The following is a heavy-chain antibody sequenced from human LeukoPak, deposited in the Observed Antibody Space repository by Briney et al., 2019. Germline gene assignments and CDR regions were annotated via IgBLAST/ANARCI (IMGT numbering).Heavy chain of an antibody. Sequence: SVKVSCKASGGTSSSYAISWVRQAPGQGLEWMGGIIPIFGTANYAQKFQGRVTITTDESTSTAYMELSSLRSDDTAVYYCARSRAGSSLFDYWGQGTLVTVSS. CDR1: GGTSSSYA. CDR3: ARSRAGSSLFDY. D-gene: IGHD6-13*01. J-gene: IGHJ4*02. V-gene: IGHV1-69*05. CDR2: IIPIFGTA.